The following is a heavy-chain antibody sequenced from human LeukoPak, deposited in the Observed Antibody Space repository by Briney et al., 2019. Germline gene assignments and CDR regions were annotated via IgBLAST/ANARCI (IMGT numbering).Heavy chain of an antibody. CDR1: GFTVSSNY. D-gene: IGHD5-18*01. V-gene: IGHV3-53*01. Sequence: GGSLRLSCAASGFTVSSNYMSWVRQAPEKGLEWVSVIYSGGSTYYADSVKGRFTISRDNSKNTLYLQMNSLRAEDTAVYYCARGILGDAFDIWGQGTMVTVSS. J-gene: IGHJ3*02. CDR2: IYSGGST. CDR3: ARGILGDAFDI.